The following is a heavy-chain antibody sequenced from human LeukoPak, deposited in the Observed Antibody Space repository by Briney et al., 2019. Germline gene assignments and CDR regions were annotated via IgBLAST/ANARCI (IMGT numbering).Heavy chain of an antibody. Sequence: GGSLRLSCAASGFTVSSNYMSWVRQAPGKGLEWASVIYSGGSTYYADSVKGRFTISRDNSKNTLYLQMNSLRAEDTAVYYCARGLKYYYDSSGYYPFDYWGQGTLVTVSS. CDR1: GFTVSSNY. V-gene: IGHV3-53*01. CDR2: IYSGGST. J-gene: IGHJ4*02. D-gene: IGHD3-22*01. CDR3: ARGLKYYYDSSGYYPFDY.